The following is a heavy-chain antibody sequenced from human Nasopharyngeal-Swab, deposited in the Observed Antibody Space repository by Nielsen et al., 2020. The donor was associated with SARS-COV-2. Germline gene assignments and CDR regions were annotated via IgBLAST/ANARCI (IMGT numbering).Heavy chain of an antibody. CDR2: IRQDGGEI. V-gene: IGHV3-7*04. D-gene: IGHD2-15*01. Sequence: VRQAPGKGLESVANIRQDGGEIYYVDSVKGRFPISRDNANNSLYLQMNSLRAEDTDGYYCARAIGARAAYWGQGTLDSLL. CDR3: ARAIGARAAY. J-gene: IGHJ4*02.